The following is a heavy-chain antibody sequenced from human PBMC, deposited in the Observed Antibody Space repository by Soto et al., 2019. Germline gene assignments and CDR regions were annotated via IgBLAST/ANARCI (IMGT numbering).Heavy chain of an antibody. CDR2: ISYRGST. CDR3: ARESDSGSYYFDY. V-gene: IGHV4-59*01. D-gene: IGHD3-10*01. CDR1: AGSITTSY. J-gene: IGHJ4*02. Sequence: PSETLSLTCTVSAGSITTSYWSWIRQPLGKALEWIGYISYRGSTNYNPSLKSRLTISIDTSKNHFSLRMSSVTAADTAVYYCARESDSGSYYFDYWGRGTLVTVSS.